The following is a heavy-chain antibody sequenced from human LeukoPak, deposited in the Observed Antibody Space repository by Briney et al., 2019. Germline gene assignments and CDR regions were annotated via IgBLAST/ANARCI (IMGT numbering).Heavy chain of an antibody. J-gene: IGHJ6*03. V-gene: IGHV1-69*05. CDR2: IIPIFGTA. Sequence: GASVKVSCKASGGTFSSYAISWVRQAPGQGLEWMGGIIPIFGTANYAQKFQGRVTITTDESTSTAYMELSSLRSEDTAVYYCARGMYGGSPSYYYYYYMDVWGKGTTVTVSS. CDR3: ARGMYGGSPSYYYYYYMDV. CDR1: GGTFSSYA. D-gene: IGHD4-23*01.